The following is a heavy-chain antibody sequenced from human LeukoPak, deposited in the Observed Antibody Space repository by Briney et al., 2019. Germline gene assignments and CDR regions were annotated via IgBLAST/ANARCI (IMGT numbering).Heavy chain of an antibody. Sequence: GGSLRLSCAASGFTFSSYAMSWVRQAPGKGLEWVSAISGSGGSTYYADSVKGRFTISRDNSKNTLYPQMNSLRAEDTAVYYCAKNDLIVVVPAALDYWGQGTLVTVSS. D-gene: IGHD2-2*01. CDR3: AKNDLIVVVPAALDY. CDR1: GFTFSSYA. J-gene: IGHJ4*02. CDR2: ISGSGGST. V-gene: IGHV3-23*01.